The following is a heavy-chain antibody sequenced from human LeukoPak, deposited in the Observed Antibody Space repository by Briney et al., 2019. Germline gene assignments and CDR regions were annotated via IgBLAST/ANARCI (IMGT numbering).Heavy chain of an antibody. CDR3: ARQDYFDY. V-gene: IGHV4-59*08. Sequence: SETLSLTCTVSGGSINNYYWSWIRQPPGKGLEWIGYIYYSGSTNYNPSLKSRVTISVDTSKNQFSLKLSSVTAADTAVYYCARQDYFDYWGQGTLVTVSS. CDR2: IYYSGST. J-gene: IGHJ4*02. CDR1: GGSINNYY.